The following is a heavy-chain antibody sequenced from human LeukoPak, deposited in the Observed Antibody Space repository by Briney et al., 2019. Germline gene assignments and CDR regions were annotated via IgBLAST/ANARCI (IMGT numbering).Heavy chain of an antibody. CDR2: IIPILGIA. CDR3: AKDLNSYGHY. V-gene: IGHV1-69*04. D-gene: IGHD5-18*01. J-gene: IGHJ4*02. CDR1: GGTFSSYA. Sequence: ASVKVSCKASGGTFSSYAISWVRQAPGQGLEWMGRIIPILGIANYAQKFQGRGTITADKSTSTAFMELSSLRSEDTAVYYCAKDLNSYGHYWGQGTLVTVSS.